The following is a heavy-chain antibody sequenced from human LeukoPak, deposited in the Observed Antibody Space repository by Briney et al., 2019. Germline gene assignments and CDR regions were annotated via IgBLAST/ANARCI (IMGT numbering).Heavy chain of an antibody. Sequence: PSETLSLTCAVSGGSFSGYYWTWIRQPPGKGLEWIGEINHGGSANYNPSLKSRVTISSDTSKNQFSLKLSSVTAADTAVYYCARGQGTVTTHWGQGTLVTVSS. CDR2: INHGGSA. J-gene: IGHJ4*02. V-gene: IGHV4-34*01. CDR3: ARGQGTVTTH. D-gene: IGHD4-17*01. CDR1: GGSFSGYY.